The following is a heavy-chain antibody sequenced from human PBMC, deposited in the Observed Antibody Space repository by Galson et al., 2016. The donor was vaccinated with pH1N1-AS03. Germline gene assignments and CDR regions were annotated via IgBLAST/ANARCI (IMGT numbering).Heavy chain of an antibody. CDR2: IVPILGMT. Sequence: SVKVSCKASGGSFFSHTVYWVRQAPGQGLEWMGRIVPILGMTNYAQEFQGRATIAVDRSTGTAYMELTSLRSEDTAVYYCARHENGETPGKWFDSWGQGTLVTVSS. V-gene: IGHV1-69*02. CDR1: GGSFFSHT. D-gene: IGHD4-17*01. J-gene: IGHJ5*01. CDR3: ARHENGETPGKWFDS.